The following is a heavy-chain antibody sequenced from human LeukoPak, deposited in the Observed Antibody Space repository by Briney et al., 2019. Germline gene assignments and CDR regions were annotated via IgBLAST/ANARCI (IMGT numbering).Heavy chain of an antibody. J-gene: IGHJ4*02. D-gene: IGHD3-3*01. CDR2: IKQDGGEK. CDR3: ARDREVSDFWSGYAG. CDR1: GFTFWNYW. V-gene: IGHV3-7*03. Sequence: GGSLRLSSAASGFTFWNYWMSWVRQAPGKGLEWVANIKQDGGEKYYVDSVTGRFTISRDNAKNSLYLQMNSLRAEDTAIYYCARDREVSDFWSGYAGWGQGTLVTVSS.